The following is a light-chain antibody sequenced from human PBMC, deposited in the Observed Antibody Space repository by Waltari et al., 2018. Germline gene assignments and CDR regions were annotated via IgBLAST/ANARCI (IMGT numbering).Light chain of an antibody. J-gene: IGKJ1*01. CDR1: QRVGTS. V-gene: IGKV3-20*01. Sequence: EVVLPQSPGTLSFSPGERATIACRASQRVGTSLAWYQQKPGQAPRLLIYGASRRATGIPDRFSGSGSGTDFSLTISRLEPEDFAVYYCQHYVRLPATFGQGTKVEI. CDR2: GAS. CDR3: QHYVRLPAT.